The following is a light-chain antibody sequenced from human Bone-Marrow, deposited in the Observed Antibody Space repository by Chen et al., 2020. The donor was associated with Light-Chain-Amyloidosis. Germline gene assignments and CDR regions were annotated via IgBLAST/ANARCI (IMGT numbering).Light chain of an antibody. CDR2: DVN. CDR1: SSDIGGYNF. Sequence: SALPQPASMSGSPGQSITLSCSGTSSDIGGYNFVSWFQQHPGKVPKVIIYDVNNRPSGVANRFSGSKSGTTASLTISGLQAEDEADYYCSSHTSSDTWVFGGGTKLTVL. J-gene: IGLJ3*02. V-gene: IGLV2-14*01. CDR3: SSHTSSDTWV.